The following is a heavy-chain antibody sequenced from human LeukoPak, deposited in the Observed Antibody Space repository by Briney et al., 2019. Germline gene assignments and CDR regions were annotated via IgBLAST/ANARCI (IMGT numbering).Heavy chain of an antibody. J-gene: IGHJ4*02. V-gene: IGHV1-69*05. Sequence: ASVKVSCKAFGGTFSSYAISWVRQAPGQGLEWMGRIIPIFGTANYAQKFQGRATITTDESTSTAYMELSSLRSEDTAVYYCARGHYDYVWGSYRYDDYWGQGTLVTVSS. CDR3: ARGHYDYVWGSYRYDDY. D-gene: IGHD3-16*02. CDR1: GGTFSSYA. CDR2: IIPIFGTA.